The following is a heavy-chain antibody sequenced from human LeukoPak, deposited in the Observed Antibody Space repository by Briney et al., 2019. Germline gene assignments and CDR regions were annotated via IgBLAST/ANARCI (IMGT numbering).Heavy chain of an antibody. CDR3: ARLRRNGNDWYADAS. CDR1: GASVSSKY. Sequence: PSETLSLTCTVSGASVSSKYWSWLRQSAAKGLEWLGRISISDGTNFTPSLKSPVSMSVDASKNQFSLILPSATAADAAVYYCARLRRNGNDWYADASWGQGILVTVSS. V-gene: IGHV4-4*07. J-gene: IGHJ5*02. CDR2: ISISDGT. D-gene: IGHD6-19*01.